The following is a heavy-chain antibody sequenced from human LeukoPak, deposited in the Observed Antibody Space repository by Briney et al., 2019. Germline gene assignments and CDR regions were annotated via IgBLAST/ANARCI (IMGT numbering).Heavy chain of an antibody. J-gene: IGHJ4*02. Sequence: GGSLRLSCAASGFTFSSHWMHWVRQAPGKGLVWVSRISGDGSSTSYAEAVNGRFTISRDNAKNTLYLQMNSLRDDDSAVYFCAKSLLGVSVRGVIGDWGQGTLATVSS. CDR1: GFTFSSHW. D-gene: IGHD3-10*01. CDR3: AKSLLGVSVRGVIGD. CDR2: ISGDGSST. V-gene: IGHV3-74*01.